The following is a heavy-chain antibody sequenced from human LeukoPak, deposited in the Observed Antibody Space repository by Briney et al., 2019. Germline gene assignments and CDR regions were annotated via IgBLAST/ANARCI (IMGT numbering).Heavy chain of an antibody. CDR3: TRVGGYSPSSTGGNAFDI. V-gene: IGHV1-18*01. Sequence: ASVKVSCKASGYTFTSYVLTWVRQAPGQGLEWVGWLSPYSGNTNYAQKVQGRVIMTTDTSTSTAYMELRSLRSDDTAMYFCTRVGGYSPSSTGGNAFDIWGQGTMVTVSS. J-gene: IGHJ3*02. D-gene: IGHD6-6*01. CDR2: LSPYSGNT. CDR1: GYTFTSYV.